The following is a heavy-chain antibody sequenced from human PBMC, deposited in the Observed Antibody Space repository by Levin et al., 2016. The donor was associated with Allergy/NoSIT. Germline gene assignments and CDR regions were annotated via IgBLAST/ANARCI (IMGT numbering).Heavy chain of an antibody. CDR1: GFTFSDYF. D-gene: IGHD3-22*01. V-gene: IGHV3-11*05. CDR3: ARDVVKSAGYYGMDV. Sequence: GESLKISCAASGFTFSDYFMSWVRQAPGKGLEYISYVSSRTDGVRDYAASVKGRFTIFRDNRRNLLFLQMNSLRIDDTATYYCARDVVKSAGYYGMDVWGRGTTVTVSS. CDR2: VSSRTDGVR. J-gene: IGHJ6*02.